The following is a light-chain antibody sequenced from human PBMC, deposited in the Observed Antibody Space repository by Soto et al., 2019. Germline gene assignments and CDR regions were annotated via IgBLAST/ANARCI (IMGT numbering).Light chain of an antibody. CDR3: QQYGSSPPN. CDR2: GAS. Sequence: EIVLTQSPGTLSLSPGERATLSCRASQSVSSSYLAWYQQKPGQAPRLLIYGASSRATGIPDRFSGSGSGTNITLTISRLEPEDFAMYYCQQYGSSPPNFGQGTRLEIK. J-gene: IGKJ5*01. CDR1: QSVSSSY. V-gene: IGKV3-20*01.